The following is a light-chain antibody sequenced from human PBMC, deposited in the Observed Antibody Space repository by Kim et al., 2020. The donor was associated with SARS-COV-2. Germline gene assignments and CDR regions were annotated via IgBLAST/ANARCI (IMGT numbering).Light chain of an antibody. Sequence: EIVLTQSPGTLSVSPGERATLSCRASQSINSRFLAWYQQRPGQAPRLLIYGASSRATGIPDRFSGSGSGTDFTLTITRLEPEDVAVYFCQPYDNSPLTFGGGTKVDIK. V-gene: IGKV3-20*01. J-gene: IGKJ4*02. CDR2: GAS. CDR1: QSINSRF. CDR3: QPYDNSPLT.